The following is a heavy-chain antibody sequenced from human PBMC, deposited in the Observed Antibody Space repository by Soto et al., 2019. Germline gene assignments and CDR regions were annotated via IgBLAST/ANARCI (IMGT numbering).Heavy chain of an antibody. CDR1: GGTFSSYA. V-gene: IGHV1-69*12. D-gene: IGHD6-19*01. J-gene: IGHJ4*02. CDR3: ARLPVADLYRDY. CDR2: IIPIFGTA. Sequence: QVQLVQSGAEVKKPGSSVNVSCKASGGTFSSYAISWVRQAPGQGLEWMGGIIPIFGTANYAQKFQGRVTITADESTSTAYMELSRLRSEATAVYYCARLPVADLYRDYWGQGTLVTVSS.